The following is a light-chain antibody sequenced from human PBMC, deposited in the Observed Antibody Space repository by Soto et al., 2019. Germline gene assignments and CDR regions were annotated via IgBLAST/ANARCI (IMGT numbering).Light chain of an antibody. J-gene: IGKJ4*01. V-gene: IGKV3-11*01. CDR2: DAS. Sequence: EIVLTQSPATLSLSPGERATLSCRASQSVSSYLFWYQQKRGQAPRLLIYDASNRATGTPVRFSGSGSGTDFTLTISSLEPEDFAVYYCQQRSNWPQLTFGGGTKLEIK. CDR1: QSVSSY. CDR3: QQRSNWPQLT.